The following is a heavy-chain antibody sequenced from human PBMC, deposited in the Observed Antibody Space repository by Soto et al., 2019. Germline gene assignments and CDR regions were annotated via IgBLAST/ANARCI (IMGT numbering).Heavy chain of an antibody. CDR3: ARGGGLSIVVVPAAMRRLNWFDP. CDR2: IYYSGST. J-gene: IGHJ5*02. D-gene: IGHD2-2*01. V-gene: IGHV4-31*03. CDR1: GGSISSGGYY. Sequence: SDTLSLTCTVSGGSISSGGYYWSWIRQHPGKGLEWIGYIYYSGSTYYNPSLKSRVTISVDTSKNQFSLKLSSVTAADTAVYYCARGGGLSIVVVPAAMRRLNWFDPRGQGTLVTSPQ.